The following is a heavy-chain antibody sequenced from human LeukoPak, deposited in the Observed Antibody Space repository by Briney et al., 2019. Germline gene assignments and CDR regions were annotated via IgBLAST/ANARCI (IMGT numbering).Heavy chain of an antibody. CDR3: ARDPRTVRI. CDR1: GFAFSRYD. D-gene: IGHD1-1*01. J-gene: IGHJ4*02. V-gene: IGHV3-48*03. CDR2: ISGNGGVI. Sequence: PGGSLRLSCAASGFAFSRYDMSWVRQAPGKGLEWLSYISGNGGVIQYADSVKGRFTISRDNAKNLLYLQMDSLRVEDTAIYYCARDPRTVRIWGQGTLVTVSS.